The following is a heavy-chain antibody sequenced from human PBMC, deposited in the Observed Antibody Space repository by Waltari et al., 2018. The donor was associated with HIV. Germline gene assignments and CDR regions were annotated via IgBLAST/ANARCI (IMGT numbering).Heavy chain of an antibody. D-gene: IGHD6-19*01. CDR1: CFTFSNYW. CDR3: ARGIAVAGRYYFYGMDV. V-gene: IGHV3-7*01. J-gene: IGHJ6*02. CDR2: INQAGSRK. Sequence: EVQLVESGGGLVQPGGSLRLSCAASCFTFSNYWMSWVRQAPGKGVGWVADINQAGSRKYYVDSGKGRFTISRDNAKNSLYLQMNSLRAEDTAVYYCARGIAVAGRYYFYGMDVWGQGTTVTVSS.